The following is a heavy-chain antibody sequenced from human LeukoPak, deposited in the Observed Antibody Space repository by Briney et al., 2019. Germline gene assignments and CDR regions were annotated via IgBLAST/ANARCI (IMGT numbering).Heavy chain of an antibody. Sequence: GGSLRLSCAASGFTFSSYGMHWVRQAPGKGLEWVAFIRYDGSNKYYADSVKGRFTISRDNSKNTLYLQMNSLRAEDTAVYYCARVGLTVTTFYYMDVWGKGTTVTVSS. D-gene: IGHD4-17*01. CDR3: ARVGLTVTTFYYMDV. CDR1: GFTFSSYG. V-gene: IGHV3-30*02. CDR2: IRYDGSNK. J-gene: IGHJ6*03.